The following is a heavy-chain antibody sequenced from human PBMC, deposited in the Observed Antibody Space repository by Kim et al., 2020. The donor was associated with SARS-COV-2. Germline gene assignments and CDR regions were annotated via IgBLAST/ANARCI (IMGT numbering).Heavy chain of an antibody. CDR1: GGTFSSYA. V-gene: IGHV1-69*13. Sequence: SVKVSCKASGGTFSSYAISWVRQAPGQGLEWMGGIIPIFGTANYAQKFQGRVTITADESTSTAYMELSSLRSEDTAVYYCASILTYDYGGKNAFDIWGQGTMVTVSS. J-gene: IGHJ3*02. CDR2: IIPIFGTA. CDR3: ASILTYDYGGKNAFDI. D-gene: IGHD4-17*01.